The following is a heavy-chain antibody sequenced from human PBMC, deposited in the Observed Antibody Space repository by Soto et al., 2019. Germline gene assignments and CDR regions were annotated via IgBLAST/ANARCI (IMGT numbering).Heavy chain of an antibody. V-gene: IGHV1-69*01. J-gene: IGHJ6*02. CDR3: ARGKSQVLPADRVYYEYGMDS. CDR1: GGTFSSYA. CDR2: IIPIFGTA. Sequence: QVQLVQSGAEVKKPGSSVKVSCKASGGTFSSYAISWVRQAPGQGLEWMGGIIPIFGTANYAQKFQGRVTFTANESPGTAYMERSGRRSEDTASYYCARGKSQVLPADRVYYEYGMDSGAKGPRSPSP. D-gene: IGHD2-2*01.